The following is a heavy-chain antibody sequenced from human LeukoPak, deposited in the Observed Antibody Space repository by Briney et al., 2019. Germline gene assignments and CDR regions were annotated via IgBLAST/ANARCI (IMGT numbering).Heavy chain of an antibody. CDR1: GGSFSGYH. Sequence: PSETLSLTCAVYGGSFSGYHWSWIRQPPGKGLEWIGSMYYSGSTYYNPSLKSRLTISVDTSKNQFSLKLASVTAADTAVYYCARQYYDNTGYYYFDYWGQGTLVTVSS. CDR3: ARQYYDNTGYYYFDY. V-gene: IGHV4-34*01. CDR2: MYYSGST. D-gene: IGHD3-22*01. J-gene: IGHJ4*02.